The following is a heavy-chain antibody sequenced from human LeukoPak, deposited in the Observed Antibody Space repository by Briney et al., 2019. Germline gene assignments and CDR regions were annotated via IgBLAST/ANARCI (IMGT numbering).Heavy chain of an antibody. V-gene: IGHV1-24*01. CDR2: FDPEDGET. D-gene: IGHD1-20*01. CDR1: GYTLTELS. J-gene: IGHJ3*02. Sequence: ASVKVSCKVSGYTLTELSMHWVRQAPGKGLEWMGGFDPEDGETIYAQKFRGRVTMTEDTSTDTAYMELSSLRSEDTAVYYCATVPSLYNWNDVDAFDIWGQGTMVTVSS. CDR3: ATVPSLYNWNDVDAFDI.